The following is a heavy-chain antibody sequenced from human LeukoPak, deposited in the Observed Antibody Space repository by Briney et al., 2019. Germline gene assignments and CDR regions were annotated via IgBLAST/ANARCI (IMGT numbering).Heavy chain of an antibody. Sequence: GRSLRLSCAASGFTFSSYGMHWVRQAPGKGLEWVAVISYDGSNKYYADSVKGRFTISRDNSKNTLYLQMNSLRAEDTAVYYCARELGYSYGYGYWGQGTLVTVSS. J-gene: IGHJ4*02. CDR1: GFTFSSYG. V-gene: IGHV3-30*03. CDR2: ISYDGSNK. CDR3: ARELGYSYGYGY. D-gene: IGHD5-18*01.